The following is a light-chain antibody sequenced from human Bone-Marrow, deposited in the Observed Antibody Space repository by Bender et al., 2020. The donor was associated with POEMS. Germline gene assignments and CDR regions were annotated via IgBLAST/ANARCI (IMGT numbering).Light chain of an antibody. Sequence: QSALTQPPSVSGSPGQSVTISCSGTSSDVGKYNYVSWYQHHPGKAPKLVIYDVSNRPSGISNRFSGSKSGSTASLTISGLQAEDEAAYYCISYNSVRTLVIFGGGTKVTVL. J-gene: IGLJ2*01. V-gene: IGLV2-14*03. CDR2: DVS. CDR1: SSDVGKYNY. CDR3: ISYNSVRTLVI.